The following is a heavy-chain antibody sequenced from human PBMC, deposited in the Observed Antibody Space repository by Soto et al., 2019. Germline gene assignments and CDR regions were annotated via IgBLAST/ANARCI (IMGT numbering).Heavy chain of an antibody. CDR3: AKTAGGGHTVGVAGY. D-gene: IGHD6-19*01. Sequence: EVQLLESGGGLVQPGGSLRLSCAASGFTFSSYAMSWVRQAPGKGLEWVSAISGSGGSTYYADSVKGRFTISRDNSKNPVYPQMNSRGAEDTAVDYCAKTAGGGHTVGVAGYWGKGPLVTVSS. CDR1: GFTFSSYA. V-gene: IGHV3-23*01. J-gene: IGHJ4*02. CDR2: ISGSGGST.